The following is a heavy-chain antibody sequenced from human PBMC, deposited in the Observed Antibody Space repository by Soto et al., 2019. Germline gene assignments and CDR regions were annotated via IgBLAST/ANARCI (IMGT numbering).Heavy chain of an antibody. V-gene: IGHV4-34*01. CDR1: GGSFSGYY. J-gene: IGHJ4*02. CDR2: IYYSGST. D-gene: IGHD6-13*01. Sequence: SETLSLTCAVYGGSFSGYYWSWIRQPPGKGLEWIGEIYYSGSTNYNPSLKSRVTISVDTSKNQFSLKLSSLTAADTAVYYCARRYSSSFDYWGQGTLVTVS. CDR3: ARRYSSSFDY.